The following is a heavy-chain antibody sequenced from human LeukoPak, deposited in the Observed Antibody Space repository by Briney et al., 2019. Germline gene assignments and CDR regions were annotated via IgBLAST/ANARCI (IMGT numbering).Heavy chain of an antibody. Sequence: AGGSLRLSCAASGFTFDDYAMHWVRQAPGKGLEWVSGISWNSGSIGYADSVKGRFTISRDNAKNSLYLQMNSLRAEDMALYYCAKDLGRLRALGGPFDYRGQGTLVTVSS. V-gene: IGHV3-9*03. D-gene: IGHD3-10*01. CDR1: GFTFDDYA. CDR3: AKDLGRLRALGGPFDY. CDR2: ISWNSGSI. J-gene: IGHJ4*02.